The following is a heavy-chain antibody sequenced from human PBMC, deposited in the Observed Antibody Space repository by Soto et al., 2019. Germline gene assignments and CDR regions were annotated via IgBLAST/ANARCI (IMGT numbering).Heavy chain of an antibody. CDR3: ARRDYSYGMDV. Sequence: PGESLKISCKGSGFSFTSYSISWVRQMPGKGLEWMGIIYPGDSDTRYSPSFQGQVTISADKSISTACLQWSSLKASDTAMYDCARRDYSYGMDVWGQGTTVTVSS. V-gene: IGHV5-51*01. CDR1: GFSFTSYS. J-gene: IGHJ6*02. CDR2: IYPGDSDT.